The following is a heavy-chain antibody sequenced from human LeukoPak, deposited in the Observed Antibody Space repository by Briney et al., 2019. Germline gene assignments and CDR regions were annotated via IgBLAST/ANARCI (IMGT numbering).Heavy chain of an antibody. CDR3: ARDSFIAVAGTDY. CDR2: ISSSSSYI. J-gene: IGHJ4*02. D-gene: IGHD6-19*01. Sequence: GGSLRLSCAASGFTFSSYSMNWVRQAPGKGLEWVSSISSSSSYIYYADSVKGRFTISRDNAKNSLYLQMNTLRAGDTAVYYCARDSFIAVAGTDYWGQGTLVTVSS. V-gene: IGHV3-21*01. CDR1: GFTFSSYS.